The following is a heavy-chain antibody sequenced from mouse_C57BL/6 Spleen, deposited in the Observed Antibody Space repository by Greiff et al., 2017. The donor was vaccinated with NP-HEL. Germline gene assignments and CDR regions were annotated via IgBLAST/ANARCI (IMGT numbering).Heavy chain of an antibody. CDR1: GYAFSSSW. Sequence: VQLQESGPELVKPGASVKISCKASGYAFSSSWMNWVKQRPGTGLEWIGRIYPGDGDTNYNGKFKGKATLTADKSSSTAYMQRSSLTSEDSAVYFCATFPLPLRDDYFDYWGQGTTLTVSS. CDR3: ATFPLPLRDDYFDY. J-gene: IGHJ2*01. CDR2: IYPGDGDT. V-gene: IGHV1-82*01. D-gene: IGHD5-5*01.